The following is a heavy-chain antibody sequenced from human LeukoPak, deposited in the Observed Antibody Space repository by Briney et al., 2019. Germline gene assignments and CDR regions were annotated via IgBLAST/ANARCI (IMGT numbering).Heavy chain of an antibody. CDR2: ISYDGSNK. CDR3: ARDHHYYGSGIEGDAFDI. Sequence: GRSLRLSCAASGFTFSSYAMHWVRQAPGKGLEWVAVISYDGSNKYYADSVKGRFTISRDNSKNTLYLQMNSLRAEDTAVYYCARDHHYYGSGIEGDAFDIWGQGTMVTASS. D-gene: IGHD3-10*01. CDR1: GFTFSSYA. J-gene: IGHJ3*02. V-gene: IGHV3-30*04.